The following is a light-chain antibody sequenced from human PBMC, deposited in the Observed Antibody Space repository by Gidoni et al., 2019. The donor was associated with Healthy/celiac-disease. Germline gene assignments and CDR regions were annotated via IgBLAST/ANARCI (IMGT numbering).Light chain of an antibody. CDR3: QQSYSTLYT. CDR2: AAS. J-gene: IGKJ2*01. Sequence: IQTTQSPASLSASVGDRVTITCRASQSISSYLNWYQQKPGKAPKLLIYAASSLQSGIPARFSGSGSGTDFTLTISSLQPEDFATYYCQQSYSTLYTFXQXTKVEIK. CDR1: QSISSY. V-gene: IGKV1-39*01.